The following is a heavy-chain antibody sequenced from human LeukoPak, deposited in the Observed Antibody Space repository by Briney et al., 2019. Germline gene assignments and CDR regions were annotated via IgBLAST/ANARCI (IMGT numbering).Heavy chain of an antibody. CDR1: GFTFSSYA. CDR2: ISGSGGST. D-gene: IGHD5-18*01. V-gene: IGHV3-23*01. J-gene: IGHJ5*02. CDR3: AKDTTPYSYGYQGDS. Sequence: GGSLRLSCAASGFTFSSYAMSWVRQAPGKGLEWVSVISGSGGSTYYADSVKGRFTISRDNSKNTLFLQMNSLRAEDTAVYYCAKDTTPYSYGYQGDSWGQGTLVTVSS.